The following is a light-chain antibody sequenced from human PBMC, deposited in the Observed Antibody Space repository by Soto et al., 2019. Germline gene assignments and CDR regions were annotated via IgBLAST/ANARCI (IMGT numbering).Light chain of an antibody. V-gene: IGKV1-9*01. CDR2: GAS. Sequence: IQLTQSPSSLSASVGDRVTITCRASQGISSYLAWYQQKPGKAPKVLIYGASTLQSGVPSRFSGSGSGTDFTLTISSLQPEDFATYYCQQFNTYPRTFGPGTKVDIK. CDR1: QGISSY. CDR3: QQFNTYPRT. J-gene: IGKJ3*01.